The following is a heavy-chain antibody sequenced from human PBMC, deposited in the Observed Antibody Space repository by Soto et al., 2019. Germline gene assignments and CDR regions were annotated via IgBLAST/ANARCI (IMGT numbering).Heavy chain of an antibody. CDR3: ARNRYGGYDFDY. CDR1: SGSITSSNW. J-gene: IGHJ4*02. Sequence: QVQLQESGPGLVKPSGTLSLTCAVSSGSITSSNWWSWVRQPPGKGLEWIGEVSHTGNTNYIPSLKSRVTISVDKSRNQFSLRLSSVTAADTAVYYCARNRYGGYDFDYWGQGTLVPVSS. CDR2: VSHTGNT. D-gene: IGHD5-12*01. V-gene: IGHV4-4*02.